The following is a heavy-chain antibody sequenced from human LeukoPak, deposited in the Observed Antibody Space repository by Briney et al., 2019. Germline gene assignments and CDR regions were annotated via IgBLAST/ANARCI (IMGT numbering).Heavy chain of an antibody. CDR2: MNPNSGNT. Sequence: ASVKVSCKASGYTFTSYDINWVRQATGQGLEWMGWMNPNSGNTGYAQKFQGRVTMTRNTSISTAYMELSSLRSEDTAVYYCARVGRSGGSGYYYWFDPWGQGTLVTVSS. J-gene: IGHJ5*02. CDR1: GYTFTSYD. D-gene: IGHD3-22*01. CDR3: ARVGRSGGSGYYYWFDP. V-gene: IGHV1-8*01.